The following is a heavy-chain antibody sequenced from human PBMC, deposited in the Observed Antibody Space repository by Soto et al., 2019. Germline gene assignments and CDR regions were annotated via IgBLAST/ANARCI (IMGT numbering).Heavy chain of an antibody. J-gene: IGHJ4*02. D-gene: IGHD5-12*01. V-gene: IGHV1-2*04. CDR3: ARGAVEMATKQTYFFDY. CDR2: INPNSGGT. Sequence: ASVKVSCKASGYTFIGYYIHWVRQAPGQGLEWMGWINPNSGGTNYAQRFQGWVTMTRDRSISTAYMELSRLKSDDTAVYYCARGAVEMATKQTYFFDYWGQGTLVIVSS. CDR1: GYTFIGYY.